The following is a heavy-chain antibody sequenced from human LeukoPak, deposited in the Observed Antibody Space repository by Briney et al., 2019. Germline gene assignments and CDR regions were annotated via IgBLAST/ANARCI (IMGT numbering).Heavy chain of an antibody. Sequence: PGGSLRLSCAASGFTFSSYGMHWVRQAPGKGLEWVAVIWYDGSNKYYADSVKGRFTISRDNSKNTLYLQVNSLRAEDTAVYYCARSNTEYTSSSTGFYDPWGQGTLVTASS. CDR1: GFTFSSYG. CDR2: IWYDGSNK. CDR3: ARSNTEYTSSSTGFYDP. J-gene: IGHJ5*02. V-gene: IGHV3-33*01. D-gene: IGHD6-6*01.